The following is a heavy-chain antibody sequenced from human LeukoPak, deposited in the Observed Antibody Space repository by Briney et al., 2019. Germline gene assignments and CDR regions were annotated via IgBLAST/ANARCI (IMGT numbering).Heavy chain of an antibody. CDR3: ATELRWKDH. CDR1: GYTFTNYA. CDR2: MKPNSGNT. D-gene: IGHD4-23*01. V-gene: IGHV1-8*02. J-gene: IGHJ4*02. Sequence: ASVKVSCKASGYTFTNYAMNWVRQAPGQGLEWMGYMKPNSGNTGYAQKFQGRVTMTRNTSTSTAYMELSSLRSEDTAVYYCATELRWKDHWGQGTLVTVSS.